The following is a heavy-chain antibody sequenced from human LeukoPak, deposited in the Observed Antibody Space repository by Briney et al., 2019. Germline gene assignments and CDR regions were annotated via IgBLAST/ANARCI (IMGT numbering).Heavy chain of an antibody. CDR2: IKSKTDGGTT. Sequence: GGSLRLSCAASGFTFSNAWMSWVRQAPGKGLEWVGRIKSKTDGGTTDYAAPVKGRFTISRDDSKNTLYLQMNSLKTEDTAVYYCTTDRCSSTSCYQTYWGQGTLVTVSS. D-gene: IGHD2-2*01. CDR1: GFTFSNAW. V-gene: IGHV3-15*01. J-gene: IGHJ4*02. CDR3: TTDRCSSTSCYQTY.